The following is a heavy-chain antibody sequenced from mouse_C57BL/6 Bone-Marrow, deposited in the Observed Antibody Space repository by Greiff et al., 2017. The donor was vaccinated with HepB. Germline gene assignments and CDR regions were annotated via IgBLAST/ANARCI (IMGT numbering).Heavy chain of an antibody. Sequence: QVQLQQSGAELVRPGASVTLSCKASGYTFTDYEMHWVKQTPVHGLEWIGAIDPETCGTAYNQKFKGKAILTADKSSSTAYMELRSLTSEDSAVYYCTVPLLLRWVYWGQGTLVTVSA. V-gene: IGHV1-15*01. CDR3: TVPLLLRWVY. CDR2: IDPETCGT. CDR1: GYTFTDYE. D-gene: IGHD1-1*01. J-gene: IGHJ3*01.